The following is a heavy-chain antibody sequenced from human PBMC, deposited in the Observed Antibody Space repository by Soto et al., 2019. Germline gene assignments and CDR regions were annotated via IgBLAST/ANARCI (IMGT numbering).Heavy chain of an antibody. V-gene: IGHV3-33*01. CDR3: ARGGGYSGYDLDY. J-gene: IGHJ4*02. CDR1: GFTFSSYD. CDR2: IWYDGSNK. Sequence: QVQLVESGGGVVQPGRSLRLSCAASGFTFSSYDMHWVRQAPGKGLEWVAVIWYDGSNKYYADSVKGRFTISRDNSKNTLYLQMNSLRAEDTAVYYCARGGGYSGYDLDYWGQGTLVTVPS. D-gene: IGHD5-12*01.